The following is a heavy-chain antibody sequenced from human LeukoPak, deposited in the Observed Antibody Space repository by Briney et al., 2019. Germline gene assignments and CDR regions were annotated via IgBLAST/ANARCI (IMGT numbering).Heavy chain of an antibody. CDR3: AKGGTHYYDSSDYFDY. J-gene: IGHJ4*02. V-gene: IGHV3-30*18. Sequence: GRSLRLSYAASGFTFSSYGMHWVRQAPGKGLEWVAVVSYDGTNKYYADSVKGRFTISRDNSKNTLYLQMNSLRAEDTAVYYCAKGGTHYYDSSDYFDYWGQGTLVTVSP. CDR2: VSYDGTNK. CDR1: GFTFSSYG. D-gene: IGHD3-22*01.